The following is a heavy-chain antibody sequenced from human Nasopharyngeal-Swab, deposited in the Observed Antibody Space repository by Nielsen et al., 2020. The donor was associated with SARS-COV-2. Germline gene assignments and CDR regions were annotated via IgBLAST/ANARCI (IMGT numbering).Heavy chain of an antibody. CDR2: IYTSGST. J-gene: IGHJ4*02. V-gene: IGHV4-4*07. Sequence: SETLSLTCTVSGGSISSYYWSWIRQPAGKGLEWIGRIYTSGSTNYNPSLKSRVTMSVDTSKSQFSLKVSSVTAADTAIYFCARGRYYGDYDYWGQGALVTVSS. CDR1: GGSISSYY. D-gene: IGHD4-17*01. CDR3: ARGRYYGDYDY.